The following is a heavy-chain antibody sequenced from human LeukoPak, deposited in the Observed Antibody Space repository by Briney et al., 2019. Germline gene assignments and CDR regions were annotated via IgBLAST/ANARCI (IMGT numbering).Heavy chain of an antibody. CDR2: FSYTGST. J-gene: IGHJ4*02. CDR3: ARALNENSYAFDS. V-gene: IGHV4-30-4*01. Sequence: SETLSLTCTVSGGSISSGEYYWSWIRQPPGKGLEWIGYFSYTGSTYYNPSLKSRVSISVDTSKNQFSLRLMPVTAADTAVYHCARALNENSYAFDSWGQGTLVTVSS. CDR1: GGSISSGEYY. D-gene: IGHD5-18*01.